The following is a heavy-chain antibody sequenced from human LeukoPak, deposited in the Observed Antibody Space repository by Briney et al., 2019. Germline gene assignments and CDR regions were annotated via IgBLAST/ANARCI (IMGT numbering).Heavy chain of an antibody. CDR2: IKEDGSEK. Sequence: GGPLRLFCAPSGFPLNSYWMSWVRQSTGKALEWVANIKEDGSEKYYVDSVRGRFTISRDNAKNSLYLQMNSLRAEDTAVYYCARYSSGWARLDAFDIWGQGTLVTVSS. J-gene: IGHJ3*02. CDR1: GFPLNSYW. CDR3: ARYSSGWARLDAFDI. V-gene: IGHV3-7*04. D-gene: IGHD6-19*01.